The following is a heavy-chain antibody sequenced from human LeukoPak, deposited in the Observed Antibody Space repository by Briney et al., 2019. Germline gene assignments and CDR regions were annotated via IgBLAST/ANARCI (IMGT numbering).Heavy chain of an antibody. D-gene: IGHD2-21*01. CDR3: ARDLYSQY. Sequence: GGSLRLSCAASGFTLSAHWMSRVRQAPGKGLEWVANIKEDGSEKYYVDSVKGRFTISRDIAKNSLYLQMNSLRAEDTAVYYCARDLYSQYWGQGTLVTVSS. CDR2: IKEDGSEK. V-gene: IGHV3-7*01. CDR1: GFTLSAHW. J-gene: IGHJ4*02.